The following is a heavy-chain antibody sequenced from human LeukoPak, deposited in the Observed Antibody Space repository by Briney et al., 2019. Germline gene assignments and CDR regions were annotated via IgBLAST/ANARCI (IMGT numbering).Heavy chain of an antibody. J-gene: IGHJ4*02. Sequence: PGGSLRLSCAASGFTFSSYGMHWVRQAPGKGLEWVAVIWYDGSNKYYADSVKGRFTISRDNSKNTLYLQMNSLRAEDTAVYYCARDPTYYYDSSGYSNFDYWGQGTLVTVSS. V-gene: IGHV3-33*01. CDR1: GFTFSSYG. CDR3: ARDPTYYYDSSGYSNFDY. D-gene: IGHD3-22*01. CDR2: IWYDGSNK.